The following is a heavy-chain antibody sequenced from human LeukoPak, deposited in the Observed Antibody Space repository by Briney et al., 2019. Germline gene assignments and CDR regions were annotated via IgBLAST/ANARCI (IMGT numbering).Heavy chain of an antibody. V-gene: IGHV4-39*01. J-gene: IGHJ5*02. CDR1: GGSISRSSYY. CDR3: ARQDERVVVVPAAKQPWFDP. CDR2: SYYSGSS. Sequence: SETLSLTCTVSGGSISRSSYYWGWLRQPPGKGREWIGSSYYSGSSYYNPSLKSRVTISVDTSKNQFSLRLSSVTAADTAVYYCARQDERVVVVPAAKQPWFDPWGQGPLVTVSS. D-gene: IGHD2-2*01.